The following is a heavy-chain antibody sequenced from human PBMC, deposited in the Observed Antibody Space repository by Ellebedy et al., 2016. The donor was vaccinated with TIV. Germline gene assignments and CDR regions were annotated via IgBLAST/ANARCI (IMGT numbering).Heavy chain of an antibody. D-gene: IGHD3-3*01. CDR3: AGAILKAY. J-gene: IGHJ4*02. V-gene: IGHV3-23*01. Sequence: DSVKGRFTISRDDSKNTLYLQMNSLRAEDTAVYYCAGAILKAYWGQGTLVTVSS.